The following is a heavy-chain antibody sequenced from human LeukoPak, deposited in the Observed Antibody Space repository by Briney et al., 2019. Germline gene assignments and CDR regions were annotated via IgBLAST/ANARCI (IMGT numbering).Heavy chain of an antibody. CDR1: GFTFSSYA. CDR2: ISSNGGST. CDR3: VKGRGYSGYDLGSYFDY. D-gene: IGHD5-12*01. V-gene: IGHV3-64D*09. J-gene: IGHJ4*02. Sequence: GGSLRLSCSASGFTFSSYAMHWVRQAPGKGLEYVSAISSNGGSTYYADSVKGRFTISRDNSKNTLYLQMSSLRAEDTAVYYCVKGRGYSGYDLGSYFDYWGQGTLVTVSS.